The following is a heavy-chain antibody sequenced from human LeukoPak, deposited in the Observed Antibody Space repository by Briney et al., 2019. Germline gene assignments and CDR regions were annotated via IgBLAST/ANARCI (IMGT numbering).Heavy chain of an antibody. J-gene: IGHJ4*02. CDR2: ISSSGSTI. V-gene: IGHV3-48*03. Sequence: PGGSLRLSCAASGFTFSSYEMNWVRQAPGKGLEWVSYISSSGSTIYYADSVKGRFTLSRDNAKNSLYLQMNSLRAEDTALYYCAKRGQGAPVFDYWGQGTLVTVSS. CDR3: AKRGQGAPVFDY. D-gene: IGHD1-26*01. CDR1: GFTFSSYE.